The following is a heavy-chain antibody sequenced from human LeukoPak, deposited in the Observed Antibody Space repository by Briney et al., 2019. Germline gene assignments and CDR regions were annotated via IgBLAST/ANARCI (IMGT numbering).Heavy chain of an antibody. CDR3: ARHGRWLQFHKTYYFDY. D-gene: IGHD5-24*01. V-gene: IGHV4-39*01. CDR1: GGSISSSSYY. J-gene: IGHJ4*02. Sequence: SETLSLTCTVSGGSISSSSYYWGWIRQPPGKGLEWIGSIYYSGSTYYNPSLNTRVTICVDTSKKQSSLKLSYVTAADTAVYYCARHGRWLQFHKTYYFDYWGQGTLVTVSS. CDR2: IYYSGST.